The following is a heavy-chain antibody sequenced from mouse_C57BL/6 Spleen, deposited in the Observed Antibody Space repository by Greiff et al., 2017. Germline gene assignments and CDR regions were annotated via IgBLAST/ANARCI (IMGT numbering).Heavy chain of an antibody. CDR1: GFTFSDYG. J-gene: IGHJ4*01. V-gene: IGHV5-17*01. D-gene: IGHD1-1*01. Sequence: EVKVEESGGGLVKPGGSLKLSCAASGFTFSDYGMHWVRQAPEKGLEWVAYISSGSSTIYYADTVKGRFTISRDNAKNTLFLQMTSLRSEDTAMYYGARRALTVVATGAMDYWGQGTSVTVSS. CDR3: ARRALTVVATGAMDY. CDR2: ISSGSSTI.